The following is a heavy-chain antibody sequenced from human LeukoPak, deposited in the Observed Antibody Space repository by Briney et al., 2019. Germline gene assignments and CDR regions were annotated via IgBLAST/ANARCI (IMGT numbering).Heavy chain of an antibody. D-gene: IGHD4-17*01. Sequence: ASVKVSCKASGYTFTGYYMHWVRQAPGQGLEWMGRINPNSGGTNYAQKFQGRVIMTRDTSISTAYMELLRSDDTAVYYCASEVPGDLAYCGQGNLVTVSS. CDR2: INPNSGGT. V-gene: IGHV1-2*06. CDR1: GYTFTGYY. CDR3: ASEVPGDLAY. J-gene: IGHJ4*02.